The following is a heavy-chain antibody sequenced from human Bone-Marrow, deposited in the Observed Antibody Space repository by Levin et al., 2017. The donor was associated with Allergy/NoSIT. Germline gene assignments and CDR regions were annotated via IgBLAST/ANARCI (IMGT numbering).Heavy chain of an antibody. J-gene: IGHJ6*02. D-gene: IGHD3-10*01. CDR3: ARDGSGVVPDYWYGMDV. Sequence: GESLKISCGASGFTFDTYAVHWVRQAPGRGLEWVAAISYDGTYVYYGDSVKGRFTISRDNSKSTLFLQMNSLRPEDTAVYFCARDGSGVVPDYWYGMDVWGRGTTVTVSS. CDR1: GFTFDTYA. V-gene: IGHV3-30*04. CDR2: ISYDGTYV.